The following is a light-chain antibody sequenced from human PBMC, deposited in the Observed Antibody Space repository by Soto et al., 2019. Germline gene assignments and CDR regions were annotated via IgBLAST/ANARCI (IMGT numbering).Light chain of an antibody. CDR2: EVT. CDR3: SSYGGTNNLL. CDR1: PINVGGYNY. J-gene: IGLJ2*01. Sequence: QSVLTQPPSASGSPGRPLTTPGPETPINVGGYNYVSWYQHHPGKAPKLMIYEVTKRPSGVPDRFSGSKSGKTTSLTVSGLQAEDEADYYCSSYGGTNNLLFGGGTKVTVL. V-gene: IGLV2-8*01.